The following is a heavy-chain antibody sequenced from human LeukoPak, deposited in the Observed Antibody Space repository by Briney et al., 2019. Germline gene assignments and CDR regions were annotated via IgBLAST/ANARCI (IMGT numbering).Heavy chain of an antibody. CDR2: ISSSSSYI. D-gene: IGHD6-19*01. CDR3: ARDPSVAGNGRWFDP. Sequence: GGSLRLSCAASGFTFSSYSMNWVRQAPGKGLEWVSSISSSSSYIYYADSVKGRFTISRGNAKNSLYLQMNSLRAEDTAVYYCARDPSVAGNGRWFDPWGQGTLVTVSS. V-gene: IGHV3-21*01. CDR1: GFTFSSYS. J-gene: IGHJ5*02.